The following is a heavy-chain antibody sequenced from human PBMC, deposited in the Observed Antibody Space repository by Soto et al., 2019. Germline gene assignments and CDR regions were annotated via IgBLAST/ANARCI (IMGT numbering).Heavy chain of an antibody. Sequence: QVQLVESGGGVVQPGRSLRLSCAASGFTFSSYGMHWVRQAPGKGLEWVAVIWYDGSNKYYADSVKGRFTISRDNSKNTLYLQMNSLRAEDTAVYYCARVDKQWLVGTIDYWGQGTLVTVSS. CDR3: ARVDKQWLVGTIDY. V-gene: IGHV3-33*01. J-gene: IGHJ4*02. D-gene: IGHD6-19*01. CDR2: IWYDGSNK. CDR1: GFTFSSYG.